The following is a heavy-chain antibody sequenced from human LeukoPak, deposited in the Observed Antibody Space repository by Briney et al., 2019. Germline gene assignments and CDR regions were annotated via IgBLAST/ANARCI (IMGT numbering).Heavy chain of an antibody. V-gene: IGHV1-2*02. CDR1: GYTFTGYY. CDR2: INPNSGGT. CDR3: ARDLDCSSTSCTNWFDP. Sequence: ASVKVSCKASGYTFTGYYMHWVRQAPGQGPEWMGWINPNSGGTNYAQKFQGRVTMTRDTSISTAYMELSRLRSDDTAVYYCARDLDCSSTSCTNWFDPWGQGTLVTVSS. J-gene: IGHJ5*02. D-gene: IGHD2-2*01.